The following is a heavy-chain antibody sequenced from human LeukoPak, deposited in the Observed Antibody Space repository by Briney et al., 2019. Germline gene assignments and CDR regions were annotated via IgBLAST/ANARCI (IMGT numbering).Heavy chain of an antibody. CDR1: GFTFSSYA. J-gene: IGHJ6*02. D-gene: IGHD2-21*02. CDR2: ISGSGGST. CDR3: AKEGQTAVDYYYYGMDV. V-gene: IGHV3-23*01. Sequence: GGSLRLSCAASGFTFSSYAMSWVRQAPGKGLEWVSAISGSGGSTYYADSVKGRFTISRDNSKNTLYLQMNSLRAEDTAVHYCAKEGQTAVDYYYYGMDVWGQGTTVTVSS.